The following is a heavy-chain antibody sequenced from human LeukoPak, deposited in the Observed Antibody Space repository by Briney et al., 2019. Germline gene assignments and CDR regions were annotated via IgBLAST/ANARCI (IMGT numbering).Heavy chain of an antibody. V-gene: IGHV1-2*02. CDR3: ARDTEYCSGGSCYGFWLDP. CDR2: INPNSGGT. CDR1: GYTFTGYY. D-gene: IGHD2-15*01. Sequence: ASVKVSCKASGYTFTGYYMHWVRQAPGQGLEWMGWINPNSGGTNYAQKFQGRVTMTRDTSISTAYMELSRLRSDDTAVYYCARDTEYCSGGSCYGFWLDPWGQGTLVTVSS. J-gene: IGHJ5*02.